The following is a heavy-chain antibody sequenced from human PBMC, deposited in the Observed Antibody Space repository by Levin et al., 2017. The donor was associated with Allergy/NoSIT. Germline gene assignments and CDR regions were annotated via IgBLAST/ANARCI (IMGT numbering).Heavy chain of an antibody. J-gene: IGHJ4*02. D-gene: IGHD6-19*01. CDR3: SKDAIRGSDQPYYFDY. Sequence: GESLKISCAASGFTFNNYAMSWVRQAPGKGLEWVSAIIHSGVGTYYADSVKGRFTISRDNSKNTMYLQMNSLRAEDTAVYFCSKDAIRGSDQPYYFDYWGQGTLVTASS. CDR2: IIHSGVGT. CDR1: GFTFNNYA. V-gene: IGHV3-23*01.